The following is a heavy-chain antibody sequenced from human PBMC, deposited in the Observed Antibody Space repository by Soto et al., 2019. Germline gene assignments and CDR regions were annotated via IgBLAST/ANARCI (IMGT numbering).Heavy chain of an antibody. CDR1: GGSISSYY. CDR2: IYYSGST. J-gene: IGHJ5*02. Sequence: SETLSLTCTVSGGSISSYYWSWIRQPPGKGLEWIGYIYYSGSTNYNPSLKSRVTISADTSKNQFSLKLSSVTAADTAVYYCARNRPNYPPYGSGSYYTRYNWFDPWGQGTLVTVSS. CDR3: ARNRPNYPPYGSGSYYTRYNWFDP. V-gene: IGHV4-59*12. D-gene: IGHD3-10*01.